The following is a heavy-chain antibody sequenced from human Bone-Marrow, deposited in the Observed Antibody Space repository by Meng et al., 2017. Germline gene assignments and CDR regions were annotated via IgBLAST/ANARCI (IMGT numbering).Heavy chain of an antibody. D-gene: IGHD3-16*01. CDR1: GYTFPDYW. CDR2: INPKSGDT. J-gene: IGHJ6*04. Sequence: ASVKVSCKASGYTFPDYWIPWVRQAPGQGLEWMGRINPKSGDTHYAQRFQGGVTMTGDTSISTAYMELSGLRSDDTAVYYCARDLGTNSPYTITLYYYYGMDVWGKGTVVTVSS. CDR3: ARDLGTNSPYTITLYYYYGMDV. V-gene: IGHV1-2*06.